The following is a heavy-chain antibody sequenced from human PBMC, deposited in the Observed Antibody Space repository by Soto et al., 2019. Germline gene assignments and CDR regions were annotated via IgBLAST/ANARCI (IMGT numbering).Heavy chain of an antibody. CDR3: AKATTNGGWFNPFDS. J-gene: IGHJ4*02. Sequence: GGALRLSCSASGFSLVNYAMNWVRQAPGKGLEWVSGLSGSGTSTYYADSVKGRFTISRDNSRDTLFLQMNSLTADDTAVYYCAKATTNGGWFNPFDSWGQGALVTFSS. CDR1: GFSLVNYA. V-gene: IGHV3-23*01. D-gene: IGHD6-19*01. CDR2: LSGSGTST.